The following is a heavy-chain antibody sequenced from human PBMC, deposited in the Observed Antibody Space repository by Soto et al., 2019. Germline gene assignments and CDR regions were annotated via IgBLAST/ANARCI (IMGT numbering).Heavy chain of an antibody. D-gene: IGHD3-22*01. Sequence: SQTLSLTCAISGDSVSSNSAAWNWIRQSPSRGLEWLGRTYYRSKWYNDYAVSVKSRITINPDTSKNQFSLQLNSVTREDTAVYYCARAAVGDYYDSSGYYYCDSWGQGTLVTVSP. CDR2: TYYRSKWYN. J-gene: IGHJ4*02. CDR1: GDSVSSNSAA. V-gene: IGHV6-1*01. CDR3: ARAAVGDYYDSSGYYYCDS.